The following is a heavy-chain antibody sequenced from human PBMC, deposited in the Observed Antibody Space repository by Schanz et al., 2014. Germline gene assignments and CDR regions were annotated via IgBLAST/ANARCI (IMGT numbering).Heavy chain of an antibody. CDR2: MSGSGSTA. V-gene: IGHV3-23*04. D-gene: IGHD6-19*01. CDR3: ARDHQWLARYYMDV. CDR1: GFTFFGSFA. Sequence: EVQLVESGGGLVQPRGSLRLSCVASGFTFFGSFAMSCVRQAPGKGLEWVSGMSGSGSTADYADSVKGRFTFSRDNPKKTLYLQMNSLRAEDTAVYYCARDHQWLARYYMDVWGKGTTVTVSS. J-gene: IGHJ6*03.